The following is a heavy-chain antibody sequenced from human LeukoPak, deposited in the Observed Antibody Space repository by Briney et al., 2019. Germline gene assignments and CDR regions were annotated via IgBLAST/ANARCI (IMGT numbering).Heavy chain of an antibody. CDR2: ISGSGGST. D-gene: IGHD3-10*01. CDR1: GFTFSSYA. Sequence: GGSLRLSCAASGFTFSSYAMSWVRQAPGKGLEWVSAISGSGGSTYYADSVKGRFTISRDNSKNTLYLQMNSLRAEDMAVYYCAKTGVGAITYYYYGMDVWGQGTTVTVSS. V-gene: IGHV3-23*01. CDR3: AKTGVGAITYYYYGMDV. J-gene: IGHJ6*02.